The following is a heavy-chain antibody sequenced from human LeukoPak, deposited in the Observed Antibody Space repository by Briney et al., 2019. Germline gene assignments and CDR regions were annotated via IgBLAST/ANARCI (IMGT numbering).Heavy chain of an antibody. D-gene: IGHD2-21*01. V-gene: IGHV5-51*01. CDR1: GYSFTTYW. CDR2: IYPGDSDT. Sequence: GESLRISCKSSGYSFTTYWIAWVRQMPGKGLEWMGIIYPGDSDTRYSPSFQGQVTISADKSISTAYLQWTSLKASDSAMYYCARVLIRGDEIDYWGQGTLVTVSS. CDR3: ARVLIRGDEIDY. J-gene: IGHJ4*02.